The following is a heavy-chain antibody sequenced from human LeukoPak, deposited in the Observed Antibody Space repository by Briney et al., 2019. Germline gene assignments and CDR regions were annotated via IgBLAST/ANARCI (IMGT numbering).Heavy chain of an antibody. D-gene: IGHD3-22*01. CDR1: GFTFSSYA. Sequence: GGSLRLSCAASGFTFSSYAMSWVRQAPGKGLEWVSAISGSGGSTYYADSVKGRFTISRDNSKNTLYLQMNSLRAEDTAVYYCAKVLVGRVEVTTRPGYYFDYWGRGTLVTVSS. CDR2: ISGSGGST. V-gene: IGHV3-23*01. J-gene: IGHJ4*02. CDR3: AKVLVGRVEVTTRPGYYFDY.